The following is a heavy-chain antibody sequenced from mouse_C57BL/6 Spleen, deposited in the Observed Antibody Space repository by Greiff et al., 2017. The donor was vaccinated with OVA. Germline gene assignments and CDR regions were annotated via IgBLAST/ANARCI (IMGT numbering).Heavy chain of an antibody. J-gene: IGHJ2*01. CDR1: GFTFTDYY. Sequence: EVQLVESGGGLVQPGGSLSLSCAASGFTFTDYYMRWVRQPPGKALEWLGFIRHKANGYTTEYSASVKGRFTISRANSQSILYLHINALRAEGSATYYCARSPLNDGSRRDYWGQGTTLTVSS. CDR2: IRHKANGYTT. CDR3: ARSPLNDGSRRDY. D-gene: IGHD1-1*01. V-gene: IGHV7-3*01.